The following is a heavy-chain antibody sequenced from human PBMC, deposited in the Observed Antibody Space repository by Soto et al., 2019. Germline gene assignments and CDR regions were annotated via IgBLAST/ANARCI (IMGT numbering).Heavy chain of an antibody. CDR2: IIPIFGTA. CDR3: ARDPTSYYYDSSGYYY. V-gene: IGHV1-69*13. CDR1: RGTFSSYA. J-gene: IGHJ4*02. Sequence: SVKVSCKASRGTFSSYAISWVRQAPGQGLEWMGGIIPIFGTANYAQKFQGRVTITADESTSTAYMELSSLRSEDTAVYYCARDPTSYYYDSSGYYYWGQGTLVTVSS. D-gene: IGHD3-22*01.